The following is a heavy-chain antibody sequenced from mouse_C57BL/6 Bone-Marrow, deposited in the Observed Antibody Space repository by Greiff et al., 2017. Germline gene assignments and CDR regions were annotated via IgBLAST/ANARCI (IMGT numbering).Heavy chain of an antibody. CDR2: IYPRSGNT. CDR1: GYTFTSYG. Sequence: VQLQQSGAELARPGASVKLSCKASGYTFTSYGISWVKQRTGQGLEWIGEIYPRSGNTYYNEKFKGKATLTADKSSSTAYMELRSLTSEDSAVCFCARGGYDCRFAYWGQGTLVTVSA. CDR3: ARGGYDCRFAY. J-gene: IGHJ3*01. V-gene: IGHV1-81*01. D-gene: IGHD2-4*01.